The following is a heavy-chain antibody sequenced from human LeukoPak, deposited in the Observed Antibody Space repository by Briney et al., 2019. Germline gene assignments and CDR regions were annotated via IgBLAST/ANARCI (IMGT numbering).Heavy chain of an antibody. CDR2: INPNSGGT. CDR3: ARDPCSSTSCYEVYYYGMDV. Sequence: ASVKVSCKASGYTFTDYYIQWLRQAPGQGLEWMGWINPNSGGTDYAQKFLGRVAVTRDTSISTAYMELSSLRSDDTAVYYCARDPCSSTSCYEVYYYGMDVWGQGTTVTVSS. CDR1: GYTFTDYY. J-gene: IGHJ6*02. D-gene: IGHD2-2*01. V-gene: IGHV1-2*02.